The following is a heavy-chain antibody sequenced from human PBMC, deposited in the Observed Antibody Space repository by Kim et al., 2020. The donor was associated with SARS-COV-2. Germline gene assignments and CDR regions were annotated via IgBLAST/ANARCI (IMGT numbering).Heavy chain of an antibody. V-gene: IGHV4-59*08. J-gene: IGHJ4*02. CDR3: AGTARGANFDY. CDR2: IYYTGSA. CDR1: GISISSYY. Sequence: SETLSLTCSVSGISISSYYWSLIRQPPGKGLEWIGYIYYTGSANYNPSLMSRVTISVDTSKNQFSLKLCSVTAADTAVYYCAGTARGANFDYWGRGALVTGSS. D-gene: IGHD1-26*01.